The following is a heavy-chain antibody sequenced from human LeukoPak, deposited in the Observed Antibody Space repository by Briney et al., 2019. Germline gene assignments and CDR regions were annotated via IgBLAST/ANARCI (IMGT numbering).Heavy chain of an antibody. Sequence: SETLSLTCTVSGDSISSSSFYWGWIRQPPGKGLEWIGSVYYSGSTYYNPSLKGRVTISVDTSKNQFSLKLSSVTAADTAVYYCARARRFCNSANCFQWFDPWGQGTLVTVSS. CDR3: ARARRFCNSANCFQWFDP. CDR2: VYYSGST. V-gene: IGHV4-39*07. D-gene: IGHD2-2*01. J-gene: IGHJ5*02. CDR1: GDSISSSSFY.